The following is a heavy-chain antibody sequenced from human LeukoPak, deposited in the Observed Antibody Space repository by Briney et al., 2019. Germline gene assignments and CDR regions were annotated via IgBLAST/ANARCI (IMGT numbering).Heavy chain of an antibody. D-gene: IGHD1-26*01. CDR3: TRGDSGNLAEDD. J-gene: IGHJ4*02. CDR1: GASISSYGYQ. Sequence: PSGTLSLACTVSGASISSYGYQWSWIRQPAGKGLEWIGRTYIDGTTNYNPSLESRVTISIDTSKNQFSLKLSSVIAADTAIYYCTRGDSGNLAEDDWGQGTLVTVSS. V-gene: IGHV4-61*02. CDR2: TYIDGTT.